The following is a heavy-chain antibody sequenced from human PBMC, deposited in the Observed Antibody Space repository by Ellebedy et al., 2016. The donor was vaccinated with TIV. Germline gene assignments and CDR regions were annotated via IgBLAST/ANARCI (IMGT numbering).Heavy chain of an antibody. V-gene: IGHV4-59*01. D-gene: IGHD2-2*01. CDR1: GGSISNYY. CDR2: MYNNGSP. Sequence: SETLSLXXTVSGGSISNYYWNWIRQPPGKGLAWIGDMYNNGSPNYNPSLMSRVTISIDTSKNQVSLMMNSVTAADAAVYYCARYRSGIVVVPAHYGMDVWGQGTTVTVSS. J-gene: IGHJ6*02. CDR3: ARYRSGIVVVPAHYGMDV.